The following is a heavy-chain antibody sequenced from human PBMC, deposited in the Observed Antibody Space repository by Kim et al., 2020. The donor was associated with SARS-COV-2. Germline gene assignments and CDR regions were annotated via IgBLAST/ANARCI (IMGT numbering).Heavy chain of an antibody. J-gene: IGHJ4*02. CDR3: ARRGTTIGPFDY. D-gene: IGHD5-12*01. V-gene: IGHV5-51*01. CDR2: T. Sequence: TRCNPSLTGKVSISADKSISTTYLQGSSLKASDTAMYYCARRGTTIGPFDYWGQGTLVTVSS.